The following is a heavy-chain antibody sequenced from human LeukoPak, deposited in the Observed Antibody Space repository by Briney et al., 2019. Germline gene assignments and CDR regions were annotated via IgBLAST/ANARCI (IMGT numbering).Heavy chain of an antibody. J-gene: IGHJ4*02. Sequence: SETLSLTCTVSGGSISSSSYYWGWIRQPPGKGLEWIGSIYYSGSTYYNPSLKSRVTISVDTSKNQFSLKLSSVTAADTAVYYCARVNYYYDSSGRKPIDYWGQGTLVTVSS. CDR2: IYYSGST. CDR3: ARVNYYYDSSGRKPIDY. D-gene: IGHD3-22*01. CDR1: GGSISSSSYY. V-gene: IGHV4-39*07.